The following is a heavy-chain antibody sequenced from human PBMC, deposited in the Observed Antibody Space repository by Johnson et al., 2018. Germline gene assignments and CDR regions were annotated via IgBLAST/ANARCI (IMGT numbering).Heavy chain of an antibody. CDR2: ISYDGSNK. V-gene: IGHV3-30-3*01. CDR3: AKDPYSSGDYYYMDV. D-gene: IGHD6-25*01. J-gene: IGHJ6*03. Sequence: QVQLVESGGGVVQPGRSLRLSCAASGFTFSNYAMHWVRQAPGKGLEWVAVISYDGSNKYYADSVKGRFTISRDNSKNTLYLQMNSLRVEDTAVYYCAKDPYSSGDYYYMDVWGKGTTVTVSS. CDR1: GFTFSNYA.